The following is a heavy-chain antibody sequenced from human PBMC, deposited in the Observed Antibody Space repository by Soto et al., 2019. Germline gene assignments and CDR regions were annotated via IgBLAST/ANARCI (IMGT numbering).Heavy chain of an antibody. CDR1: GYSFTNYW. V-gene: IGHV5-51*01. CDR2: IFPGDSDT. CDR3: TRHPTLTDAFDI. Sequence: GDSLKISCKGSGYSFTNYWIGWVRQMPGKGLEWMGIIFPGDSDTRYSPSFQGQVTISAEKSIRKAYLQWSSLQASDTAMFYCTRHPTLTDAFDICGKGTMFTVS. D-gene: IGHD2-15*01. J-gene: IGHJ3*02.